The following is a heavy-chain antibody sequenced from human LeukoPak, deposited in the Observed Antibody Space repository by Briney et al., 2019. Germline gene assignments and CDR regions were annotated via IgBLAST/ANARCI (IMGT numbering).Heavy chain of an antibody. J-gene: IGHJ5*02. CDR3: ASLIEDWFDP. CDR1: GDTFSSYA. Sequence: GASVKVSCKASGDTFSSYAISWVRQAPGQGLEWMGGIIPIFGTTNYAQKFQGRVTMTTDTSTSTAYMELRSLRSDDTAVYYCASLIEDWFDPWGQGTLVTVSS. V-gene: IGHV1-69*05. CDR2: IIPIFGTT. D-gene: IGHD2/OR15-2a*01.